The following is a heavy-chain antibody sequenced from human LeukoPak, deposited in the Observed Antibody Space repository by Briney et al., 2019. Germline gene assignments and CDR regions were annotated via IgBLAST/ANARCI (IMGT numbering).Heavy chain of an antibody. CDR1: GFTFSTYG. CDR2: ISQDESNK. CDR3: AKGIAQYCGGDCPSDY. D-gene: IGHD2-21*02. V-gene: IGHV3-30*18. Sequence: GRSLRLSCVVSGFTFSTYGMHWVRQAPGKGLEWVALISQDESNKYYADSAKGRFTISRDNSKNTLYLQMNSLRAEDTAVYYCAKGIAQYCGGDCPSDYWGQGTLVTVSS. J-gene: IGHJ4*02.